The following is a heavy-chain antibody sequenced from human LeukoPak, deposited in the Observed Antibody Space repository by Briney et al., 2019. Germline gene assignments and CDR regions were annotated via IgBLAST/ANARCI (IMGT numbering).Heavy chain of an antibody. CDR2: INPSDGST. CDR1: RDRFTRDF. Sequence: ASVKVSFQASRDRFTRDFMHWVGQAPGQGLEWMGIINPSDGSTTYAQTFQGRVTMTRDTSTSTVYMELIRLRSEDTAVYFCARYLSWGCSDGDCRSGNRFDPWGQGTLVTVSS. D-gene: IGHD2-21*02. J-gene: IGHJ5*02. V-gene: IGHV1-46*01. CDR3: ARYLSWGCSDGDCRSGNRFDP.